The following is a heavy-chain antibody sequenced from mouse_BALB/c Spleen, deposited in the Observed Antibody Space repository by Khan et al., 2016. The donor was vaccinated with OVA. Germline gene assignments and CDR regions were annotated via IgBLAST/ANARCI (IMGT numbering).Heavy chain of an antibody. CDR2: VDSENDNS. J-gene: IGHJ3*01. V-gene: IGHV14-1*02. CDR1: GFNIKDYY. D-gene: IGHD2-10*02. Sequence: LQQSGAELVRPGALVKLSCKASGFNIKDYYIHWVKQRPEQGLEWIGWVDSENDNSIYDPKFQGKATITADTSSNPAYLQPSSLASEDTACCYCAKSEYFSWFGYGGQATLVTVSA. CDR3: AKSEYFSWFGY.